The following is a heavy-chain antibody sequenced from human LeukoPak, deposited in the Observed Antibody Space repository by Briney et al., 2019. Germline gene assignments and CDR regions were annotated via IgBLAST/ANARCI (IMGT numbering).Heavy chain of an antibody. J-gene: IGHJ2*01. CDR1: GFTFSSYW. CDR2: IGTVGDT. CDR3: AKSKIVEGRGYFDL. D-gene: IGHD1-26*01. Sequence: QTGGSLRLSCAASGFTFSSYWMSWVRQAPGEGPEWVSTIGTVGDTYYADSVKGRFTISRDDSNNALYLHMSSLRAEDAAVYYCAKSKIVEGRGYFDLWGRGTLVTVSS. V-gene: IGHV3-23*01.